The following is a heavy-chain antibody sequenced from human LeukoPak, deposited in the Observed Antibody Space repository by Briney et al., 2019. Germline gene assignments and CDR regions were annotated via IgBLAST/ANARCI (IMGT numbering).Heavy chain of an antibody. CDR3: ARDGITINYYYGMDV. CDR1: GFTVSSNY. Sequence: GGSLRLSCAASGFTVSSNYMSWVRQAPGKGLEWVSVIYSGGSTYYADSVKGRFTISRDNSKNTLYLQTNSLRAEDTAVYYCARDGITINYYYGMDVWGQGTTVTVSS. J-gene: IGHJ6*02. CDR2: IYSGGST. V-gene: IGHV3-66*01. D-gene: IGHD3-10*01.